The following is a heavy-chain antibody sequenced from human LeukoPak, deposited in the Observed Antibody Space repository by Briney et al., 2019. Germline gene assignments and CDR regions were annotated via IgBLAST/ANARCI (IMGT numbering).Heavy chain of an antibody. CDR1: GYTLTELS. CDR3: AREVDTAMGFDY. CDR2: FDPENGET. D-gene: IGHD5-18*01. V-gene: IGHV1-24*01. Sequence: GASVKVSCKVSGYTLTELSMHWVRQAPGKGLEWMGGFDPENGETIYEQKFQGRVTMTEDTSTDTAYMELNSLRSEDTAVYYCAREVDTAMGFDYWGQGTLVTVSS. J-gene: IGHJ4*02.